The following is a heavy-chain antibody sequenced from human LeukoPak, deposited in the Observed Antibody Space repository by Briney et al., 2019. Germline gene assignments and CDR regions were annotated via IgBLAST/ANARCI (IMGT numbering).Heavy chain of an antibody. CDR1: GFTFSSYG. J-gene: IGHJ4*02. V-gene: IGHV3-33*06. CDR2: ILSDGSKE. Sequence: GGSLRLSCAASGFTFSSYGMHWVRQAPGKGLEWVAVILSDGSKEFYTDSVKGRFTISRDNSKNTLYLQMNSLRAEDTAVYYCAKSLYRYCSSTSCSPFDYWGQGTLVTVSS. D-gene: IGHD2-2*01. CDR3: AKSLYRYCSSTSCSPFDY.